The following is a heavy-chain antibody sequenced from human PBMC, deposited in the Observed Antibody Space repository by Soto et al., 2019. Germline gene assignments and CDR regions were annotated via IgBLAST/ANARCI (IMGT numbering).Heavy chain of an antibody. CDR1: GITFSDSA. J-gene: IGHJ4*02. Sequence: EVQLVESGGGLVQPGGSLKLSCAVSGITFSDSAIHWVRQASGKGLEWVGRIRSKANNYATVYAVSVQGRFTISRDDSKNTAYLQMNSLKTEDTALYYCARLWGTVVRVADYWGQGTLVTFSS. V-gene: IGHV3-73*02. D-gene: IGHD2-15*01. CDR3: ARLWGTVVRVADY. CDR2: IRSKANNYAT.